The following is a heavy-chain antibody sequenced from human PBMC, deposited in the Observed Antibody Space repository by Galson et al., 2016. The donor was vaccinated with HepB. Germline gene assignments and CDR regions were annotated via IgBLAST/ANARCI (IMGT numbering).Heavy chain of an antibody. V-gene: IGHV1-18*01. CDR2: ISAYNGNT. J-gene: IGHJ5*02. CDR1: GYTFTSYG. Sequence: SVKVSCKASGYTFTSYGISWVRQAPGQGLEWMGWISAYNGNTDYVQKLQGRVTMTTDTSTSTAYMELRGLRSDDTAVYYCARDLKRGQPGGMVWFDPWGQGTLVTVSS. D-gene: IGHD1-14*01. CDR3: ARDLKRGQPGGMVWFDP.